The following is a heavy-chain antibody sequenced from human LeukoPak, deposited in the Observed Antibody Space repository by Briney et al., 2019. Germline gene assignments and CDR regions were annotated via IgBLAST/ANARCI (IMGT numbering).Heavy chain of an antibody. J-gene: IGHJ4*02. CDR2: INWDGDTT. V-gene: IGHV3-43D*04. CDR1: EFTFEDYA. D-gene: IGHD2-15*01. Sequence: GGSLRLSCAAFEFTFEDYAMYWVRQPPGKGLEWISGINWDGDTTNYADSVKGRFTISRDNSKNSLYLQMNSLRPEDTASYYCTKANEPWKLINSIDYWGQGTLVAVSS. CDR3: TKANEPWKLINSIDY.